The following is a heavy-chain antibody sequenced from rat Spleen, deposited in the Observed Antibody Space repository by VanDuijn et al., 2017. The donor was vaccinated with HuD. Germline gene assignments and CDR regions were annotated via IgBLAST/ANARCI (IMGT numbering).Heavy chain of an antibody. CDR3: ARQDTSGYSNWFAY. J-gene: IGHJ3*01. CDR2: ITTGGGNT. D-gene: IGHD4-3*01. V-gene: IGHV5S23*01. CDR1: GFTFSNYY. Sequence: EVQLVESGGGLVQPGRSLKLSCIVSGFTFSNYYMAWVRQAPTKGLEWVASITTGGGNTYYRDSVKGRFTISRDNAKSTLCLLMDSLRSEDTATYYCARQDTSGYSNWFAYWGQGTLVTVSS.